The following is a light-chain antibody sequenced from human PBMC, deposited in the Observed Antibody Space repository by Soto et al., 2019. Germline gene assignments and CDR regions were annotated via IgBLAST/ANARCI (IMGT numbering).Light chain of an antibody. Sequence: QLVLTQPPSVSGAPGQRVTISCTGSSSNTGADYDVHWYQQLPGTAPRLLIYGNNNRPSGVPDRFSASKSGTSASLAITGLQAEDEAAYYCQSYDNTLSGSHVVFGGGTKLTVL. CDR2: GNN. J-gene: IGLJ2*01. V-gene: IGLV1-40*01. CDR3: QSYDNTLSGSHVV. CDR1: SSNTGADYD.